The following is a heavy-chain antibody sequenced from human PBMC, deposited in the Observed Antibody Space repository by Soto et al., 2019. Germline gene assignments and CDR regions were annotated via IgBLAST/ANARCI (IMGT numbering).Heavy chain of an antibody. Sequence: SETLSLTCTVSGGSISSYYWSWIRQPPGKGLEWIGYIYYSGSTNYNPSLKSRVTISVDTSKNQFSLKLSSVTAADTAVYYCARRSSGYYSRSYYFDYWGQGTLVTVSS. CDR1: GGSISSYY. J-gene: IGHJ4*02. CDR2: IYYSGST. V-gene: IGHV4-59*08. D-gene: IGHD3-22*01. CDR3: ARRSSGYYSRSYYFDY.